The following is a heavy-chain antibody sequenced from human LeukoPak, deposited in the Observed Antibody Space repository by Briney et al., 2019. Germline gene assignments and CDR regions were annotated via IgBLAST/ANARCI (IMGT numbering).Heavy chain of an antibody. J-gene: IGHJ6*03. CDR2: MNPNSGNT. CDR3: ARGLKPAPYYYYMDV. V-gene: IGHV1-8*01. CDR1: GYTFTSYD. Sequence: ASVKVSCKASGYTFTSYDINWVRQGTGQGLEWMGWMNPNSGNTGYAQKFQGRVTMTRNTSISTAYMELSSLRSEDTAVYYCARGLKPAPYYYYMDVWGKGTTVTVSS.